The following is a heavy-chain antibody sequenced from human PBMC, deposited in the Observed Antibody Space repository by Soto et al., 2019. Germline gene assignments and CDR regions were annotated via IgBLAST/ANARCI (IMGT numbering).Heavy chain of an antibody. CDR2: ISYDGSYR. CDR3: AKAPDYDLNCFDP. D-gene: IGHD3-22*01. Sequence: GGSLRLSCAASGFTFSNSAMVWVRQAPGKGLEWVALISYDGSYRYYADSVKGRFTISRDNSKNILYLQMNSLRADDTAVYYCAKAPDYDLNCFDPWGQGTLVTVSS. CDR1: GFTFSNSA. J-gene: IGHJ5*02. V-gene: IGHV3-30*18.